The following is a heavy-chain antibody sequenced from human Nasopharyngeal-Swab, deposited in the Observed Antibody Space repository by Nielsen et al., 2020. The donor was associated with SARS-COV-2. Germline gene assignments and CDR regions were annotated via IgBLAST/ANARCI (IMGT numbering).Heavy chain of an antibody. D-gene: IGHD3-16*02. Sequence: WIRQPPGKRLEWIGYIYYSGSTYYNPSLKSRVTISVDTSKNQFSLKLSSVTAADTAVYYCARQENYDYVWGSYRLNWFDPWGQGTLVTVSS. CDR3: ARQENYDYVWGSYRLNWFDP. J-gene: IGHJ5*02. V-gene: IGHV4-39*01. CDR2: IYYSGST.